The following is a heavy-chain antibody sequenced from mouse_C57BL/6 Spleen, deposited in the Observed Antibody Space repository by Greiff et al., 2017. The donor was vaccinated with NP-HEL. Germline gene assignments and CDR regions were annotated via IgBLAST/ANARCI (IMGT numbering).Heavy chain of an antibody. V-gene: IGHV14-3*01. CDR2: IDPANGNT. J-gene: IGHJ4*01. Sequence: EVQLQESVAELVRPGASVKLSCTASGFNIKNTYMHWVKQRPEQGLEWIGRIDPANGNTKYAPKFQGKATITADTSSNTAYLQLSSLTSEDTAIYYCARGNYYYGSSYDAMDYWGQGTSVTVSS. CDR1: GFNIKNTY. D-gene: IGHD1-1*01. CDR3: ARGNYYYGSSYDAMDY.